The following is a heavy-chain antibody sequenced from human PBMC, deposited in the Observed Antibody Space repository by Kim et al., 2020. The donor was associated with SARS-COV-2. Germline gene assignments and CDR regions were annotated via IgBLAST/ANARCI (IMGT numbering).Heavy chain of an antibody. CDR2: GST. J-gene: IGHJ4*02. CDR3: GGGQQLVDY. Sequence: GSTSYAKKIKGRVTMTRDTSTRTVYMELSSLRSEDTAVYYCGGGQQLVDYWGQGTLVTVSS. D-gene: IGHD6-13*01. V-gene: IGHV1-46*01.